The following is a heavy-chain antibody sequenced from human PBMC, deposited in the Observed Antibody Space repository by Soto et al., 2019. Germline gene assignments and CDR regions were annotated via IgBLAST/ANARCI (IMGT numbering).Heavy chain of an antibody. D-gene: IGHD3-22*01. CDR3: GTQRATMIEGFDY. CDR1: GVSIRSYY. Sequence: SETLCLTCTVSGVSIRSYYWSWIRQSPGKGLEWIGYIYVNGIPNYNPYLGRRRTITVDNYKNQFSLLLRYVPAADNAVYFCGTQRATMIEGFDYWGQGTLVTVSS. J-gene: IGHJ4*02. CDR2: IYVNGIP. V-gene: IGHV4-59*03.